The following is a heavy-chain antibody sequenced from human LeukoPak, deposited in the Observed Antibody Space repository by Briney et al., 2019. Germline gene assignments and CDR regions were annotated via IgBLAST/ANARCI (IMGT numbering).Heavy chain of an antibody. D-gene: IGHD2-15*01. CDR2: IKQDGSEK. V-gene: IGHV3-7*01. CDR1: GFTFSSYW. J-gene: IGHJ1*01. CDR3: ARARCDGGNCYSTIKEYFQH. Sequence: PGGSLRLSCAASGFTFSSYWMSWVRQAPGKGLEWVASIKQDGSEKYYVDSVKGRFTISRDNAKNSLYLQMDGLRAEDTAVYYCARARCDGGNCYSTIKEYFQHWGQGTLVIVSS.